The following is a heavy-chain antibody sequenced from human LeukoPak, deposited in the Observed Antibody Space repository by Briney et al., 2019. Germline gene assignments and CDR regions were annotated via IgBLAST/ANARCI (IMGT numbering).Heavy chain of an antibody. CDR3: ARRRDFDY. CDR2: ISSSGNTI. V-gene: IGHV3-48*04. J-gene: IGHJ4*02. CDR1: GFTLSTYS. D-gene: IGHD6-6*01. Sequence: PGGSLRLSCAASGFTLSTYSMNWVRQAPGKGLEWVSYISSSGNTIYYADSVKGRFTISRDNAKNSLFLQMNSLRVEDTAVYYCARRRDFDYWGQGTLVAVSS.